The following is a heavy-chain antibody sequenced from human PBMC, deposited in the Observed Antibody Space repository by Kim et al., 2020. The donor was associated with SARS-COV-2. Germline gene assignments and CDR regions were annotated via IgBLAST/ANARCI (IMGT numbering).Heavy chain of an antibody. D-gene: IGHD4-17*01. J-gene: IGHJ5*02. CDR3: ARGSRPRHYGDRGNNWFDP. V-gene: IGHV4-34*01. Sequence: SETLSLTCAVYGGSFSGYYWSWIRQPPGKGLEWIGEINHSGSTNYNPSLKSRVTISVDTSKNQFSLKLSSVTAADTAVYYCARGSRPRHYGDRGNNWFDPWGQGTLVTVSS. CDR2: INHSGST. CDR1: GGSFSGYY.